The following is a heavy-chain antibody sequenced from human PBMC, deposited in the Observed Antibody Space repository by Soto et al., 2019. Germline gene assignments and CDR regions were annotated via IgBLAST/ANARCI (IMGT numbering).Heavy chain of an antibody. V-gene: IGHV3-23*01. CDR1: GFTFSSYA. CDR2: ISGSGGST. CDR3: AKHIKYSSGWYPREDYYYYGMDV. Sequence: GGSLRLSCAASGFTFSSYAMSWVRQAPGKGLEWVSAISGSGGSTYYADSVKGRFTISRDNSKNTLYLEMNSLRAEDTAVYYCAKHIKYSSGWYPREDYYYYGMDVWGQWTTVTVSS. J-gene: IGHJ6*02. D-gene: IGHD6-19*01.